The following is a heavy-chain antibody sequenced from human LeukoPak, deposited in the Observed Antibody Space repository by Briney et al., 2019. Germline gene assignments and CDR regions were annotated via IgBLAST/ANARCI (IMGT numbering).Heavy chain of an antibody. Sequence: KPSETLSLTCAVYGGSFSGYYWSWIRQPPGKGLEWIGEINHSGSTNYNPSLKSRVTISVDTSKNQFSLKLSSVTAADTAVYYCARGVKCSSTSCYGGDYWGQGTLVTVSS. CDR1: GGSFSGYY. J-gene: IGHJ4*02. V-gene: IGHV4-34*01. D-gene: IGHD2-2*01. CDR2: INHSGST. CDR3: ARGVKCSSTSCYGGDY.